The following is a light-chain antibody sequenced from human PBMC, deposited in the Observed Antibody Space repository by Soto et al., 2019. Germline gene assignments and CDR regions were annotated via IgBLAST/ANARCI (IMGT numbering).Light chain of an antibody. Sequence: EILMTQSPATLSVSPGDRATLSCRASQSVSRDLAWYQQRPGQAPRLLIYGASTRATGVPARFSGSGSGTEFTLTIDSLQSEDFAVYYCQQYNNWRTFGQGTKWISN. V-gene: IGKV3-15*01. CDR2: GAS. CDR3: QQYNNWRT. J-gene: IGKJ1*01. CDR1: QSVSRD.